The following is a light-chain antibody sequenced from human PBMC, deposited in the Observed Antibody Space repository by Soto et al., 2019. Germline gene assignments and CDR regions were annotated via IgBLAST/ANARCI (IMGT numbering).Light chain of an antibody. Sequence: DIQMTQSPSSLSASVGDRVTITCRASQSISSYLNWYQQKPGKAPKLLIYAASSLQSGVPSRFSGSGSGTDFTLTISSLQPEDFAVYYCQQYGSSPATFGQGTKV. V-gene: IGKV1-39*01. CDR3: QQYGSSPAT. CDR2: AAS. J-gene: IGKJ1*01. CDR1: QSISSY.